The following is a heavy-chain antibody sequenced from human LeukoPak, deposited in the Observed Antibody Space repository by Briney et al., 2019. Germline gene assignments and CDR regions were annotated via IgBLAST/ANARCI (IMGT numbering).Heavy chain of an antibody. CDR1: GFTVSSNH. CDR2: IYSGGST. V-gene: IGHV3-66*01. D-gene: IGHD5-12*01. J-gene: IGHJ4*02. Sequence: PGGSLRPSCAASGFTVSSNHMSWVRQAPGKGLEWVSVIYSGGSTYYADSVKGRFTITRDNSKNTLYLQMNSLRAEDTAVYYCARGSYSGYDYWGQGTLVTVSS. CDR3: ARGSYSGYDY.